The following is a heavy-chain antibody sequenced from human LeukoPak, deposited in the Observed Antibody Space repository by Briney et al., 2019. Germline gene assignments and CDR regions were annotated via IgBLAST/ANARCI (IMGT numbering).Heavy chain of an antibody. J-gene: IGHJ4*02. D-gene: IGHD2-15*01. CDR3: ARVEVVVAATFDY. Sequence: WGSLRLSCAASGFTFSSYEMNWVRQAPGKGLEWVSYISSSGSSIYYADSVKGRFTISRDNAKNSLYLQMNSLRAEDTAVYYCARVEVVVAATFDYWGQGTLVTVSS. V-gene: IGHV3-48*03. CDR2: ISSSGSSI. CDR1: GFTFSSYE.